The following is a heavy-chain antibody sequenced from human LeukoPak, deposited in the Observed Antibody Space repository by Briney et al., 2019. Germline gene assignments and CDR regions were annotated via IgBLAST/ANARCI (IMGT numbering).Heavy chain of an antibody. CDR1: GFTFSNYW. J-gene: IGHJ4*02. CDR3: ARDVDWNYDL. D-gene: IGHD1-7*01. CDR2: VKGSDK. Sequence: PGGSLRLSYVGSGFTFSNYWMNWGRQAPGKGLEWVANVKGSDKGHVDSVKGRFSVSRDDARNSLYLQMDSLRAEDTAVYYCARDVDWNYDLWGQGTVVRVSS. V-gene: IGHV3-7*01.